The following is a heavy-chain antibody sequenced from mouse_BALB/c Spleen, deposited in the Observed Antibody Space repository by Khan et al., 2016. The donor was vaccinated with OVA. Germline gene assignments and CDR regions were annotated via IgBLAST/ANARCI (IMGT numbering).Heavy chain of an antibody. CDR1: GYSITSDYA. CDR2: ISSSGST. CDR3: AGDGSRYSYAMDY. J-gene: IGHJ4*01. Sequence: EVKLLESGPGLVKPSQSLSLTCTVTGYSITSDYAWNWIRQFPGNKLEWMGYISSSGSTNYNPAFKSRISITRDTSKNQFFLQLNSMTTEDTATYYCAGDGSRYSYAMDYWGQGTSVTVSS. D-gene: IGHD2-3*01. V-gene: IGHV3-2*02.